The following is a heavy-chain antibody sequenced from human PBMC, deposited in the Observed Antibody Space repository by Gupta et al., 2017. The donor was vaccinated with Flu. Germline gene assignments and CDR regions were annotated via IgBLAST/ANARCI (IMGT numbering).Heavy chain of an antibody. CDR2: IWSNGINE. CDR3: ARERAPFDAFDL. J-gene: IGHJ3*01. V-gene: IGHV3-33*01. Sequence: VRQAPGNGLGWVAVIWSNGINEYYSDSVRGRFTFSRDDCKNTLYLQMNSLRADDTAVYYCARERAPFDAFDLWGQGTVVTVSS.